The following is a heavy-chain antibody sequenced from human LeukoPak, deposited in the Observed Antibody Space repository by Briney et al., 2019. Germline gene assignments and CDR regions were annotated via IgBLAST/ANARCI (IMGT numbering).Heavy chain of an antibody. CDR3: ARGGDTAMVNGPERYFDY. J-gene: IGHJ4*02. CDR1: GGSISSYY. V-gene: IGHV4-59*01. CDR2: IYYSGST. D-gene: IGHD5-18*01. Sequence: TSETLCLTCTVSGGSISSYYWSWIRQPPGEGLEWIGYIYYSGSTNYNPSLKSRVTISVDTSKNQFSLKLSSVTAADTAVYYCARGGDTAMVNGPERYFDYWGQGTLVTVSS.